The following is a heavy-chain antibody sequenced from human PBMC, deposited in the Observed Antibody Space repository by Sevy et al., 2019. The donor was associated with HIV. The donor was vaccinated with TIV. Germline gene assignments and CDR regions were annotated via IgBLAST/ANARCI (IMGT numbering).Heavy chain of an antibody. V-gene: IGHV3-7*03. D-gene: IGHD1-26*01. CDR3: ARDCNSATCLWGLDV. J-gene: IGHJ6*02. Sequence: GGSLRLSCAASGFTFSHYWMTWVRQAPGKGPEWVANIKGDGSEKYYVDSVRGRFTISRENAKNSRYLQMNSLRGEDTALYYCARDCNSATCLWGLDVWGQGTTVTVSS. CDR1: GFTFSHYW. CDR2: IKGDGSEK.